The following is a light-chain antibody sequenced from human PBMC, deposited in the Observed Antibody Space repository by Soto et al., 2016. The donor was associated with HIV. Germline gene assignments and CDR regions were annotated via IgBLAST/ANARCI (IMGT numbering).Light chain of an antibody. CDR2: ASS. V-gene: IGKV1-9*01. CDR3: QQLNSYPLT. J-gene: IGKJ4*01. Sequence: DIQLTQSPSLLSAYVGDRVTITCRASQAISNYLAWYQQRPGMAPKLLIYASSTLQTGVPSRFSGSGSGTHFSLTVSSLQPEDFATYYCQQLNSYPLTFGGGTKVEIK. CDR1: QAISNY.